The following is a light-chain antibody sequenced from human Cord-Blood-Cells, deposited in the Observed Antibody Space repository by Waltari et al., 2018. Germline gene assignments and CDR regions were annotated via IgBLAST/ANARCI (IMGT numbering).Light chain of an antibody. J-gene: IGLJ3*02. Sequence: QSALTQPASVSGSPGQSITLSCTGPSSDVGGYNDVSWYQQHPGKAPKLMIYDVSNRPSGVSNRFSGSKSGNTASLTISGLQAEDEADYYCSSYTSSSRVFGGGTKLTVL. CDR1: SSDVGGYND. CDR3: SSYTSSSRV. V-gene: IGLV2-14*01. CDR2: DVS.